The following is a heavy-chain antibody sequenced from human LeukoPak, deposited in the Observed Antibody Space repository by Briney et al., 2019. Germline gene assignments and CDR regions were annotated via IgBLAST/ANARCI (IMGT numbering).Heavy chain of an antibody. Sequence: GASVKVSCTASGYTFTGCYMHWVRQAPGQGLEWMGWINPNSGGTNYAQKFQGRVTMTRDTSISTAYMELSRLRSDDTAVYYCARAPYYYYYMDVWGKGTTVTVSS. CDR2: INPNSGGT. V-gene: IGHV1-2*02. CDR1: GYTFTGCY. CDR3: ARAPYYYYYMDV. J-gene: IGHJ6*03.